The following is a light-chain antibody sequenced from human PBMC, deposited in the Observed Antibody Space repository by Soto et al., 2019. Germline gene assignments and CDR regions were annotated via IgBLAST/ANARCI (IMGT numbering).Light chain of an antibody. Sequence: IVLTQSPVTLSLSPGERATFSCRASQSVGSYLAWYQQKPGQPPRLLIYDASNRATGIPARFSGSGSGTDFTLTISSLEPEDVAVYYCQQRSIWPRNTFGLGTKLEIK. CDR1: QSVGSY. CDR2: DAS. V-gene: IGKV3-11*01. CDR3: QQRSIWPRNT. J-gene: IGKJ2*01.